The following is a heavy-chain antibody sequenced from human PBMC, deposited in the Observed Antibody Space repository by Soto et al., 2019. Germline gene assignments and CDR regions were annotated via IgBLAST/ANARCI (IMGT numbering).Heavy chain of an antibody. CDR2: INGNGGTT. D-gene: IGHD3-10*01. CDR3: ARWSHYGSGTYP. CDR1: GYTFSDFA. V-gene: IGHV3-64*07. J-gene: IGHJ4*03. Sequence: EVQLVESGGTLVQPGGSLRLSCAASGYTFSDFAIHWVRQTPGKRLEYVSAINGNGGTTYYEDSVKGRFTISRDNSKNTAYLQMGSLRVEDTAVYYCARWSHYGSGTYPWGQGTLVTVS.